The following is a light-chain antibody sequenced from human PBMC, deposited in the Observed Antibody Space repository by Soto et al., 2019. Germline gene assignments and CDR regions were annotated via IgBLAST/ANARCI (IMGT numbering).Light chain of an antibody. V-gene: IGLV1-44*01. CDR3: AAWDDSLNGLYV. CDR2: SDN. Sequence: QSVLTQPPSASGTPGQRVTISCSGSSSNIGSNTVSWYQQLPGTAPKLLMYSDNQRPSGVPDRFSGSKSGTSASLAISGLQSEDEADYYCAAWDDSLNGLYVFGTGTKATVL. J-gene: IGLJ1*01. CDR1: SSNIGSNT.